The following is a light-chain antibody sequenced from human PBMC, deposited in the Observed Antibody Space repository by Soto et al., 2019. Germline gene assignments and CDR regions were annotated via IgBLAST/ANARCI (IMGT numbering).Light chain of an antibody. CDR2: DVT. V-gene: IGLV2-11*01. CDR3: CSYAGTDTHVV. J-gene: IGLJ2*01. Sequence: QSALTQPRSVSGSPGRSVTISCTGTNSDVGGYDYVSWYQHRPGKAPRVMIYDVTKRPSGVPDRFSGSKSGNTASLTISGLQAEDEAEYYCCSYAGTDTHVVFGGGTKLTVL. CDR1: NSDVGGYDY.